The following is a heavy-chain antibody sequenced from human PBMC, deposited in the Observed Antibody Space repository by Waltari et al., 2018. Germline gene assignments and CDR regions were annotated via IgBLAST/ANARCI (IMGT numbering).Heavy chain of an antibody. CDR2: ISASGGAT. CDR3: AKAIEVRGGILGYGLDV. D-gene: IGHD3-10*01. CDR1: GFTFRSYA. Sequence: EMQLLESGGGLVQPGGSLRLSCAASGFTFRSYAMSWVRQAPAKGLEWVPGISASGGATYYADSVKGQFTISRDNSKNTLYLQMNSLRAEDTALYYCAKAIEVRGGILGYGLDVWGQGTTVTVSS. J-gene: IGHJ6*02. V-gene: IGHV3-23*01.